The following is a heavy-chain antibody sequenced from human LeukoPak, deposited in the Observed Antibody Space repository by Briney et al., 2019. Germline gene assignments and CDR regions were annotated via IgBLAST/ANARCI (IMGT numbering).Heavy chain of an antibody. CDR2: ISGSGGST. D-gene: IGHD6-6*01. Sequence: PGGSLRLSCAASGFTFSSYAMSWVRQAPGKGLEWVSAISGSGGSTYCADSVKGRFTISRDNSKNTLYLQMNSLRAEDTAVYYCATEYSSHHGAFDIWGQGTMVTVSS. CDR1: GFTFSSYA. V-gene: IGHV3-23*01. J-gene: IGHJ3*02. CDR3: ATEYSSHHGAFDI.